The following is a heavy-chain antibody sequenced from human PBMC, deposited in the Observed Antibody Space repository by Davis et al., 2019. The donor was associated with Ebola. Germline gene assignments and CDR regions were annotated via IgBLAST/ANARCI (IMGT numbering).Heavy chain of an antibody. CDR3: AKALLGTVTTHPDY. D-gene: IGHD4-17*01. CDR2: ISGSGGST. CDR1: GFTFSSYA. V-gene: IGHV3-23*01. Sequence: PGGSLRLSCAASGFTFSSYAMSWVRQAPGKGLEWVSAISGSGGSTYYADSVKGRFTISRDNSKNTLYLQMNSLRAEDTAVYYCAKALLGTVTTHPDYWGQGTLVTVSS. J-gene: IGHJ4*02.